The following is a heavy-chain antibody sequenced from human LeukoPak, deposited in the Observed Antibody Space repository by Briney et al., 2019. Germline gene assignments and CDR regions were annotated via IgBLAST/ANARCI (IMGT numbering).Heavy chain of an antibody. CDR2: TNPNSGGT. CDR3: AREEVIAAAGPTLDY. V-gene: IGHV1-2*02. Sequence: ASVTGACKASGYTFTDYYMHWVRQAPGQGLEWMGWTNPNSGGTNYAQKFQGRVTMTRDTSISTAYMELSRLRSDDTAVFYCAREEVIAAAGPTLDYSGPGALVTVSS. J-gene: IGHJ4*03. D-gene: IGHD6-13*01. CDR1: GYTFTDYY.